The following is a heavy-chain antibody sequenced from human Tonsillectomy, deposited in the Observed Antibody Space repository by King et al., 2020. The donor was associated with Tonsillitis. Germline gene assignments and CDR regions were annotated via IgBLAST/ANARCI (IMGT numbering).Heavy chain of an antibody. Sequence: LQLQESGPGLVKPSETLSLTCTVSGGSIITTDYYWGWIRQPPGKGLEWIGSVFYSGDAYYNPSLKSRVTISVDTSMSQFSLKLTSVTAADTAIYYCAGQGGRGYDILTGYPIEYWGQGTLVTVSS. CDR1: GGSIITTDYY. J-gene: IGHJ4*02. CDR3: AGQGGRGYDILTGYPIEY. V-gene: IGHV4-39*07. CDR2: VFYSGDA. D-gene: IGHD3-9*01.